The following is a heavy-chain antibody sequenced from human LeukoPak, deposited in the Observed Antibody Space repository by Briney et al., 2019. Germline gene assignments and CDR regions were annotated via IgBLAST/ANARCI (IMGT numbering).Heavy chain of an antibody. D-gene: IGHD3-22*01. CDR2: IYPGDSDT. V-gene: IGHV5-51*01. Sequence: GESLKISCKGSGYSFTSYWIGWVRQMPGKGLEWMGIIYPGDSDTRYSPSFQGQVTTSADKSISTAYLQWSSLKASDTAMYYCARHQTYYYDSSGYGYPQESDYWGQGTLVTVSS. CDR1: GYSFTSYW. CDR3: ARHQTYYYDSSGYGYPQESDY. J-gene: IGHJ4*02.